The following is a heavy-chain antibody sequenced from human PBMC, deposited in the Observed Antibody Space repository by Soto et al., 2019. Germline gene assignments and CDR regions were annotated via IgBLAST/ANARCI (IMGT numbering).Heavy chain of an antibody. CDR3: TTDPIVVVPAAIWDGYYYYGMDV. V-gene: IGHV3-15*01. J-gene: IGHJ6*02. Sequence: GGSLRLSCAASGFTFSNAWMSWVRQAPGKGLEWVGRIKSKTDGGTTDYAAPVKGRFTISRDDSKNTLYLQMNSLKTEDTAVYYCTTDPIVVVPAAIWDGYYYYGMDVWGQGTTVTVSS. D-gene: IGHD2-2*01. CDR1: GFTFSNAW. CDR2: IKSKTDGGTT.